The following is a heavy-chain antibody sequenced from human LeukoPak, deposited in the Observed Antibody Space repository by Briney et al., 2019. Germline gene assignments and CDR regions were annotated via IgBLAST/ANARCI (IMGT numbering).Heavy chain of an antibody. V-gene: IGHV4-39*01. J-gene: IGHJ4*02. D-gene: IGHD5-24*01. CDR1: GGSISSRSYY. CDR3: ARQDRDGYNSDDY. Sequence: PSETLSLTCTVSGGSISSRSYYWGWIRQPPGKGLEWIGSIYYSANTYYNPSLKTRVTISVDVPKNRFSLKLSSVTAADTAVYYCARQDRDGYNSDDYWGQGTLVTVSS. CDR2: IYYSANT.